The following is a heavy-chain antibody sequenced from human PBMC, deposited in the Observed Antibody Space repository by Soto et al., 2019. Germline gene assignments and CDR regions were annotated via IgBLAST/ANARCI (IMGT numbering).Heavy chain of an antibody. CDR3: AHSRPWLQLGRTFDY. CDR2: IYWNDDK. J-gene: IGHJ4*02. Sequence: QITLKESGPTLVKPTQTLTLTCTFSGFSLSTSGVGVGWIRQPPGKALEWLALIYWNDDKRYSPSLKSRLTTPKDTSKNQVVFTMPNMAPGDTPTYYCAHSRPWLQLGRTFDYWGQGPLVTLSS. CDR1: GFSLSTSGVG. D-gene: IGHD6-6*01. V-gene: IGHV2-5*01.